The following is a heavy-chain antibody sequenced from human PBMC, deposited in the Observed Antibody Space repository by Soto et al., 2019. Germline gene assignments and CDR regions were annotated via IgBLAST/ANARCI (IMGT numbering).Heavy chain of an antibody. Sequence: SETLSLTCTLFGGSIDSAVYYVTWSRQLAWEGLQYVVSILSRGGTFYAPSPKTRVSISMDTSAKTVSLNLRSVTAADTAVYFCARNLPAATSEVVFDSWGQGTLVTGSS. D-gene: IGHD6-13*01. J-gene: IGHJ4*02. CDR1: GGSIDSAVYY. CDR2: ILSRGGT. V-gene: IGHV4-31*03. CDR3: ARNLPAATSEVVFDS.